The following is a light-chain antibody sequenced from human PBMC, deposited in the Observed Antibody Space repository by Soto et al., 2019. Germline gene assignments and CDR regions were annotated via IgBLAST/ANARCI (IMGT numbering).Light chain of an antibody. CDR2: GAS. CDR3: QQYYSWPPLT. V-gene: IGKV3-15*01. J-gene: IGKJ4*01. Sequence: EVEMTQSPVTLSVSPGERATLSCRASQNVNSNLAWYRQKPGQAPRLLIYGASTRATGIPARFSGSGSGTEFTLTISSLQSEDFAIYYCQQYYSWPPLTFGGGTKVEI. CDR1: QNVNSN.